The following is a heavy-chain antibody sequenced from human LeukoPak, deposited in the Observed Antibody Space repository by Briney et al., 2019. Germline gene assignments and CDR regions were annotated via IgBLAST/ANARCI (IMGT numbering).Heavy chain of an antibody. J-gene: IGHJ4*02. D-gene: IGHD6-13*01. Sequence: GASVKVSCKASGGTFSSYAISWVRQAPGQGLEWMGGIIPIFGTANYAQKFQGRVTITADESTSTAYMELSSLRSEDTAVYYCASSDSSSWTGNFDYWGQGTLVTVSS. CDR3: ASSDSSSWTGNFDY. CDR2: IIPIFGTA. CDR1: GGTFSSYA. V-gene: IGHV1-69*13.